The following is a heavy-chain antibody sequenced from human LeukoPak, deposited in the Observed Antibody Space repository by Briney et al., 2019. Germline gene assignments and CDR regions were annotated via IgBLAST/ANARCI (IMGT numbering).Heavy chain of an antibody. J-gene: IGHJ4*02. CDR2: ISAYNGNT. CDR3: ARGREGHYYDSSGYHLDY. D-gene: IGHD3-22*01. CDR1: GYTFTSYG. Sequence: ASVKVSCKASGYTFTSYGISWVRQAPGQGLEWMGWISAYNGNTNYAQKLQGRVTMTTDTSTSTAYMELRSLRSDDTAVYYCARGREGHYYDSSGYHLDYWGQGTLVTVSS. V-gene: IGHV1-18*01.